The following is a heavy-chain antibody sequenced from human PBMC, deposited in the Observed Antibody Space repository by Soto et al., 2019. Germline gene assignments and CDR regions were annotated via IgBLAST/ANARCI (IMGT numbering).Heavy chain of an antibody. J-gene: IGHJ6*02. CDR2: IYYSGST. D-gene: IGHD3-10*01. CDR3: ARVFGFGGMDV. Sequence: PSETLSLTCTVSGGSISSYYWSWIRQHAGKGLEWIGYIYYSGSTYYNPSFKSRVTISVDTSKNQFSLKLSSVTAADTAVYYCARVFGFGGMDVWGQGTTVTVSS. CDR1: GGSISSYY. V-gene: IGHV4-59*06.